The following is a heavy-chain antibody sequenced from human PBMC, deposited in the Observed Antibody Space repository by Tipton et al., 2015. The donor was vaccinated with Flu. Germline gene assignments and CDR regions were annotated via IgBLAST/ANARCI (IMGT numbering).Heavy chain of an antibody. CDR3: ARLSYYDVDLKNFYFDY. J-gene: IGHJ4*02. Sequence: TLSLTCTVSGDSMSSYYWSWIRQPAGKGLEWIGRIYASGSTTYNPSLKSRVTMSLDTSKNQFSLMLRSVTAADTAVYYCARLSYYDVDLKNFYFDYWGQGALVTVSS. CDR1: GDSMSSYY. V-gene: IGHV4-4*07. D-gene: IGHD3-10*02. CDR2: IYASGST.